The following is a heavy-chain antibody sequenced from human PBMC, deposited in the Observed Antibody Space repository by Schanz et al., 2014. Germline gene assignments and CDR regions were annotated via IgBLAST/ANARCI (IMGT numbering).Heavy chain of an antibody. J-gene: IGHJ6*02. V-gene: IGHV1-18*01. D-gene: IGHD3-10*01. CDR1: GYTFISYG. Sequence: QVQLVQSGAEVKKPGASVKVSCKASGYTFISYGIKWVRQAPGQGLEWMGWISAYNGHTDYAQKLQGRVTLTTDTSTSSVYMELMSLRSDDTSVYYCARAKRFGDMDVWGQGTTVTVSS. CDR2: ISAYNGHT. CDR3: ARAKRFGDMDV.